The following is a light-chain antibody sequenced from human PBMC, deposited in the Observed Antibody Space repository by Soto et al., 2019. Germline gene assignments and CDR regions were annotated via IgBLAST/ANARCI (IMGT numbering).Light chain of an antibody. CDR3: IQSLRTPYT. Sequence: DIVMTQSPLSLPVTPGEPASISCRSSQSLLHSNGYNYLDWYLQKPGQSPQLLIYLGSNRASGVPDRFSGSGSGTDFTLKISRVEAEDVGVYYCIQSLRTPYTFGQANKLEIK. V-gene: IGKV2-28*01. CDR2: LGS. CDR1: QSLLHSNGYNY. J-gene: IGKJ2*01.